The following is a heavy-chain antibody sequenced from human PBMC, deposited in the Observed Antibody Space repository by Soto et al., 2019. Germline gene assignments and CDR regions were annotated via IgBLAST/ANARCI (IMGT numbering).Heavy chain of an antibody. J-gene: IGHJ4*02. V-gene: IGHV1-46*01. CDR1: GYTFTSYY. Sequence: ASVKVSCKASGYTFTSYYMHWVRQAPGQGLEWMGIINPSGGSTSYAQKFQGRVTMTRDTSTSTVYMELSSLRSEDTAVYYCAVEIRYYYGSGIFDYWGQGTLVTVSS. CDR2: INPSGGST. D-gene: IGHD3-10*01. CDR3: AVEIRYYYGSGIFDY.